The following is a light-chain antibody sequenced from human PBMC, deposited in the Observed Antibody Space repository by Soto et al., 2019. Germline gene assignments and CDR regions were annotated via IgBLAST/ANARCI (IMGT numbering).Light chain of an antibody. J-gene: IGKJ1*01. CDR2: GAS. CDR1: QSVSSSY. CDR3: QQYRTSPTWT. V-gene: IGKV3-20*01. Sequence: EIVLTQSPGTLSLSPGERATLSCRASQSVSSSYLAWYQQKLGQAPRLLIYGASSRATGIPDRFSGSGSGTDFTLTISRLEPEDFAVYYCQQYRTSPTWTFGQGTKVEIQ.